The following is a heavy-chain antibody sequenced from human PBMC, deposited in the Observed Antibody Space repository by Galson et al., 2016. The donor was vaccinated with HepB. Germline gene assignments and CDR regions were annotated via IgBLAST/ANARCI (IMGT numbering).Heavy chain of an antibody. V-gene: IGHV1-18*01. J-gene: IGHJ4*02. CDR1: GYTFSSYG. CDR3: ARGGNFDWIDY. D-gene: IGHD3-9*01. Sequence: SVKVSCKASGYTFSSYGISWLRQGPGQGPEWMAWISANNGYTTYAQKFQGRVTLTTDTSTSTAYMELRSLRSDDTAVYYCARGGNFDWIDYWGQGTLVTVSS. CDR2: ISANNGYT.